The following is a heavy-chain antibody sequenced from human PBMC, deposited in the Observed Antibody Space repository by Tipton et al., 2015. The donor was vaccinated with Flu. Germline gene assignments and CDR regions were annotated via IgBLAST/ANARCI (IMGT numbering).Heavy chain of an antibody. V-gene: IGHV3-30*03. D-gene: IGHD2-15*01. J-gene: IGHJ6*02. CDR1: GGSVTSDY. CDR2: ISYDGKSK. Sequence: SLRLSCTVSGGSVTSDYWGWVRQAPGKGLEWVAVISYDGKSKYYADSVKGRFAVSRDNSKNTLYLQMKSLRAEDTAVYYCATFRGSTFDTYVMDAWGQGTAVIVSS. CDR3: ATFRGSTFDTYVMDA.